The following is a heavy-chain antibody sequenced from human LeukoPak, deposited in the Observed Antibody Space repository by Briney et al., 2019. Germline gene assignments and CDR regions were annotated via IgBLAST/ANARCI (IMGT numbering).Heavy chain of an antibody. CDR3: ARESSVVTASLGMDV. V-gene: IGHV4-30-4*01. D-gene: IGHD2-21*02. J-gene: IGHJ6*02. Sequence: SQTLSLTCTVSGGSISSGDYYWSWIRQPPGTGLEWLGYIYYSGSTYYNPSLKSRVTISVDTSKNQFSLKLSSVTAADTAVYYCARESSVVTASLGMDVWGQGTTVTVSS. CDR1: GGSISSGDYY. CDR2: IYYSGST.